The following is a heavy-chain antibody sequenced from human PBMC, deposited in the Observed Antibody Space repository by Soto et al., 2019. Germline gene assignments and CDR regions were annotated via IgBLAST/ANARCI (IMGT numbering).Heavy chain of an antibody. V-gene: IGHV1-69*01. CDR1: GGTFSRYS. CDR3: ARPYEGGYSSNHHYYYALDV. J-gene: IGHJ6*02. D-gene: IGHD3-22*01. CDR2: IVPIFGTR. Sequence: QVQLVQSGAEVKKPGSSVKVSCKISGGTFSRYSISWVRQAPGQGLEWMGGIVPIFGTRNYAQKFQARVTITPDEPATTAHMALGNLRSEDTAVYYCARPYEGGYSSNHHYYYALDVWGQGTAVTVSS.